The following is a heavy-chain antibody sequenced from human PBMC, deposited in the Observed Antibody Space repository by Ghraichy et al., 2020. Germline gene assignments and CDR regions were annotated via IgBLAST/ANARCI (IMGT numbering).Heavy chain of an antibody. J-gene: IGHJ4*02. CDR2: ISGSGGST. CDR1: GFTFSSYA. D-gene: IGHD3-3*01. V-gene: IGHV3-23*01. CDR3: ATSSITIFGVVTALFDY. Sequence: GGSLRLSCAASGFTFSSYAMSWVRQAPGKGLEWVSAISGSGGSTYYADSVKGRFTISRDNSKNTLYLQMNSLRAEDTAVYYCATSSITIFGVVTALFDYWGQGTLVTVSS.